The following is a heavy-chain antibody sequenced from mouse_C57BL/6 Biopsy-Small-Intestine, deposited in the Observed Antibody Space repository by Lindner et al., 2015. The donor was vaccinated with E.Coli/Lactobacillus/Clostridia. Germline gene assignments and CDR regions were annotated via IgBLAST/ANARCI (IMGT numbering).Heavy chain of an antibody. V-gene: IGHV1-82*01. Sequence: VQLQESGPELVKPGASVKISCKASGYAFSSSWMNWVKQRPGKGLEWIGRIYPGDGDTNYNGKFKGKATLTADKSSSTAYMQLSSLTSEDSAVYFCARGPYYGSNLYFDYWGQGTTLTVSS. CDR1: GYAFSSSW. CDR3: ARGPYYGSNLYFDY. D-gene: IGHD1-1*01. CDR2: IYPGDGDT. J-gene: IGHJ2*01.